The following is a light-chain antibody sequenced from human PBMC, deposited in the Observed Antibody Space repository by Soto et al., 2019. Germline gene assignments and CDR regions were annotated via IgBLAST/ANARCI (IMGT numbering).Light chain of an antibody. CDR2: GAS. V-gene: IGKV3-20*01. J-gene: IGKJ1*01. Sequence: EIVLTQSPGTLSLSPGERATLSCRASQSVTSNHLAWYQQKPDQSPRLLIFGASIRDTGIPDRFSGSGSGTDFTLTISRLEPEDFAVYYCQQYGSSGTFGQGTKVDIK. CDR1: QSVTSNH. CDR3: QQYGSSGT.